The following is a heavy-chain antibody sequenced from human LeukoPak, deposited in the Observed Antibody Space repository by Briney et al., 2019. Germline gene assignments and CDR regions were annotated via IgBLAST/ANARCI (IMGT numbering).Heavy chain of an antibody. CDR3: AREGGAGGYFDY. CDR1: GFYFSSNS. Sequence: GGSVILSCAASGFYFSSNSMDWVRQAPRKGLEWVSSISSSSSYIYYADSVKGRFTISRDNAKNSLYLQMNSLRAEDTAVYYCAREGGAGGYFDYWGQGTLVTVSS. CDR2: ISSSSSYI. J-gene: IGHJ4*02. V-gene: IGHV3-21*01. D-gene: IGHD3-16*01.